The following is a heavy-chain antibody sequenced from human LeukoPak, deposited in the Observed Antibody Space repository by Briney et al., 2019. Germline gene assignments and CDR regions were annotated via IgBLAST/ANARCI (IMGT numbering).Heavy chain of an antibody. CDR3: ARMEDDINIPIGY. Sequence: PGGSLRLSCAASGFTFSSYSMNWVRQAPGKGLEWVSSISSSSSYIYYADSVKGRFTISRDNAKNSLYLQMNSLRAEDTAVYYCARMEDDINIPIGYWGQGTLVTVSS. CDR2: ISSSSSYI. V-gene: IGHV3-21*01. J-gene: IGHJ4*02. D-gene: IGHD3-9*01. CDR1: GFTFSSYS.